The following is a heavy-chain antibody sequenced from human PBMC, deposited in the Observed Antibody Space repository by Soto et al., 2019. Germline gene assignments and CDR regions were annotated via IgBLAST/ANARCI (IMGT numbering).Heavy chain of an antibody. V-gene: IGHV1-18*01. J-gene: IGHJ3*02. Sequence: ASVKVSCKASGYTFTSYGISWVRQAPGQGLEWMGWISAYNGNTNYAQKLQGRATMTTDTSTSTAYMELRSLRSDDTAVYYCARDMFPYSSGLDAFDIWGQGTMVTVSS. CDR2: ISAYNGNT. CDR1: GYTFTSYG. D-gene: IGHD6-19*01. CDR3: ARDMFPYSSGLDAFDI.